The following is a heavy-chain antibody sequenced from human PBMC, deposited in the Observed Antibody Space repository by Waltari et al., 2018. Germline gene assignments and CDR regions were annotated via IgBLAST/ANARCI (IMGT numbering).Heavy chain of an antibody. CDR1: GGSISSSSYY. D-gene: IGHD2-21*02. V-gene: IGHV4-39*01. Sequence: QLQLQESGPGLVKPSETLSLTCTVSGGSISSSSYYWGWIRQPPGKGLEWIGSIDYSGSTDYNPSLKSRVTISVDTSKNQVSLKLSSVTAADTAVYYCARRRDCGGDCHYWYFDLWGRGTLVTVSS. CDR3: ARRRDCGGDCHYWYFDL. CDR2: IDYSGST. J-gene: IGHJ2*01.